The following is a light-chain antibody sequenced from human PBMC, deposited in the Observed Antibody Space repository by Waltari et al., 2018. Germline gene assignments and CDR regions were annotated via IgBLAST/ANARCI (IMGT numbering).Light chain of an antibody. Sequence: IVLTQSPGSLSLSPGDRATLSCRAGQSVSRSLAWYQQKPGQAPRLLIYGAATRATGIADRFSGGGSGTDFSLTISRLEPEDFAVYYCQHYVSLPATFGQGTKVEIK. V-gene: IGKV3-20*01. J-gene: IGKJ1*01. CDR1: QSVSRS. CDR2: GAA. CDR3: QHYVSLPAT.